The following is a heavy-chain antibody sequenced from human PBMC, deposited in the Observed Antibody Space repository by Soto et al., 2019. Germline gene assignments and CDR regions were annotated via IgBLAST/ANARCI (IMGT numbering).Heavy chain of an antibody. CDR3: VKFRGRAYPYYYMDV. Sequence: DVQLVESGGGLVQWGGSLRLSCVTSGFTFSTYGMTWVRQAPGKGLEWVSYGGSGGSRYYAVSVKGRFTISTDNYKNTLSLEMNSLRAEDTATYYCVKFRGRAYPYYYMDVWGKGTTVTVSS. CDR2: YGGSGGSR. CDR1: GFTFSTYG. J-gene: IGHJ6*03. V-gene: IGHV3-23*04. D-gene: IGHD3-10*01.